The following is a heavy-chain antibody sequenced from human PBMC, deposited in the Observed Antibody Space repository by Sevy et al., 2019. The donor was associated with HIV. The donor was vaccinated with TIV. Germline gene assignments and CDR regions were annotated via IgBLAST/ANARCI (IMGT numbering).Heavy chain of an antibody. CDR2: INHSGST. D-gene: IGHD5-12*01. J-gene: IGHJ3*02. CDR3: AGGAVTSITAFDI. CDR1: GGSFSGYN. Sequence: SETLSLTCAVYGGSFSGYNWSWIRQPPGKGLEWIGEINHSGSTNYNPSLKSRVTISVGTYKNQFSLKLSSVTAADTAVYYCAGGAVTSITAFDIWGQGTMVTVSS. V-gene: IGHV4-34*01.